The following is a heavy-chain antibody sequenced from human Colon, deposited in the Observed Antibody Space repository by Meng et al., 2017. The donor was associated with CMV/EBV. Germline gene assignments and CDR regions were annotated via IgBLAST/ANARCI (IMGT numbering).Heavy chain of an antibody. J-gene: IGHJ5*02. CDR1: GFPVSNNN. D-gene: IGHD3-10*01. Sequence: GGSLKISCAASGFPVSNNNMSWVRQAPGKGLECVSVISSGGNTNYADSVKGRFTISRDNSKNTLYLQMNSLRAEDTAVYYCARDGYYGAWGQGTLVTVSS. CDR3: ARDGYYGA. CDR2: ISSGGNT. V-gene: IGHV3-66*02.